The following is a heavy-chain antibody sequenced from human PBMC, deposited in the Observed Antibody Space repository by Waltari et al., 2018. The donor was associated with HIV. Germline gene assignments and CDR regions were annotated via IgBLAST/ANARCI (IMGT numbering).Heavy chain of an antibody. V-gene: IGHV1-8*01. Sequence: QVQLVQSGAEVKKPGASVKVSCKASGYSFTSYDINWVRQATGQGLEWMGWITPSSGNTGSAQTFQGRVTMSRNTSVSTVYMELSTLTSDDTAIYFCARGGSTHTHFAYWGQGTLVTVSS. D-gene: IGHD1-26*01. CDR1: GYSFTSYD. CDR3: ARGGSTHTHFAY. J-gene: IGHJ4*02. CDR2: ITPSSGNT.